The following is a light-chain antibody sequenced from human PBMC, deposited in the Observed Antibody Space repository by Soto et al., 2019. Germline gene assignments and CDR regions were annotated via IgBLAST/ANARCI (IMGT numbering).Light chain of an antibody. CDR1: QSISSY. CDR2: AAS. V-gene: IGKV1-39*01. CDR3: QQSYSTPRHT. Sequence: DIQMTQSPSSLSASVGDRVTITCRASQSISSYLNWYQQKPWKAPQLLIYAASSLQSGVTSRFSGSGSGTDFTLTISSLQPDDFATYYCQQSYSTPRHTFGQGTKLEIK. J-gene: IGKJ2*01.